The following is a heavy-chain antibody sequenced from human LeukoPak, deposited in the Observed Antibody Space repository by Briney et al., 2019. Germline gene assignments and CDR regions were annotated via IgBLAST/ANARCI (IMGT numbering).Heavy chain of an antibody. CDR3: AKGRFDY. CDR1: GFTFSGYP. CDR2: ISYDGSNK. J-gene: IGHJ4*02. Sequence: GKSLRLSCAASGFTFSGYPIHWVRQAPGKGLEWVAVISYDGSNKYYADSVKGRFTISRDNSKNTLYLQMNSLRAEDTAVYYCAKGRFDYWGQGTLVTVSS. V-gene: IGHV3-30*04.